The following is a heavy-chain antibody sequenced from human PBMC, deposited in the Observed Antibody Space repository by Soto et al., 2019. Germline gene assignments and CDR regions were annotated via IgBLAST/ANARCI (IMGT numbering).Heavy chain of an antibody. Sequence: ASVKVSCKASGGTFSSYAISWVRQAPGQGLEWMGGIIPIFGTANYAQKFQGRVTITADESTSTAYMGLSSLRSEDTAVYYCARDVDTAMVGAFDIWGQGTMVTVSS. CDR1: GGTFSSYA. CDR3: ARDVDTAMVGAFDI. J-gene: IGHJ3*02. CDR2: IIPIFGTA. D-gene: IGHD5-18*01. V-gene: IGHV1-69*13.